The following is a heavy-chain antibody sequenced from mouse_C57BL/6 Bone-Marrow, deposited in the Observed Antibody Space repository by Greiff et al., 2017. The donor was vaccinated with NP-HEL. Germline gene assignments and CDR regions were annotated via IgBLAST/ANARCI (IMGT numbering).Heavy chain of an antibody. CDR1: GYTFTSYT. Sequence: VMLVESGAELARPGASVKMSCKASGYTFTSYTMHWVKQRPGQGLEWIGYINPSSGYTKYNQKFKDKATLTADKSSSTAYMQLSSLTSEDSAVYYCARERVRRGYFDVWGTGTTVTVSS. CDR2: INPSSGYT. CDR3: ARERVRRGYFDV. V-gene: IGHV1-4*01. D-gene: IGHD2-14*01. J-gene: IGHJ1*03.